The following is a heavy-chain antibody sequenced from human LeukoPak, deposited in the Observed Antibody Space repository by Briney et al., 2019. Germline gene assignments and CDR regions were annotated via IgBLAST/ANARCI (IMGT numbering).Heavy chain of an antibody. CDR2: INHSGSI. J-gene: IGHJ1*01. D-gene: IGHD2-15*01. V-gene: IGHV4-34*01. CDR3: ATECGGGSCSAEYFQH. CDR1: GGSFSGYY. Sequence: PSETLSLTCAVYGGSFSGYYWSWIRQPPGMGLEWIGEINHSGSINYNPSLKSRVTISVDTSKNQFSLKLSSVTAADTAVYYCATECGGGSCSAEYFQHWGQGTLVTVSS.